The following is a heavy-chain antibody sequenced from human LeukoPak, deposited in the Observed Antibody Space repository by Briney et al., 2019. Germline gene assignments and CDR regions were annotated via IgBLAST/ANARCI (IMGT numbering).Heavy chain of an antibody. CDR1: GGSFSSSSYY. CDR2: IYYSGST. CDR3: ARSRCSSISCASRGAFDI. D-gene: IGHD2-2*01. Sequence: SETLSLTCTVSGGSFSSSSYYWGWIRQPPGKGLEWIGSIYYSGSTNYNPSLKSRVTMSVDTSKNQFSLKLSSVTAADTAVYYCARSRCSSISCASRGAFDIWGQGTMVTVSS. J-gene: IGHJ3*02. V-gene: IGHV4-39*07.